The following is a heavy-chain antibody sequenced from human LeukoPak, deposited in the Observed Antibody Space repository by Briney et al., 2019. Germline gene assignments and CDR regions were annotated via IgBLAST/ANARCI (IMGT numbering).Heavy chain of an antibody. V-gene: IGHV3-48*01. Sequence: GSLRLSCAASGFTFSSYTMNWVRQAPGKGLEWVSYIDSSSSTIYYADSVKGRFTISRDNAKNSLYLQMNSLRAEDTAVYYCARAYVGQQLVRGYFDYWGQGTLVTVSS. CDR3: ARAYVGQQLVRGYFDY. CDR1: GFTFSSYT. CDR2: IDSSSSTI. J-gene: IGHJ4*02. D-gene: IGHD6-13*01.